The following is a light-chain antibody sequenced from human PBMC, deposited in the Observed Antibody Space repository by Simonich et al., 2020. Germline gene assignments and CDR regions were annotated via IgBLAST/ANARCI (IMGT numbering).Light chain of an antibody. CDR3: QQYYSTPHT. Sequence: DIVMTQSPDSLAVSLGERATINYKSSQSVLYSSNNKNYLAWYQQKPGQPPKLLIYWESTRESGVPDRFSGSGSGTDFTLTISSLQAEDVAVYYCQQYYSTPHTFGQGTKLEIK. CDR2: WES. J-gene: IGKJ2*01. V-gene: IGKV4-1*01. CDR1: QSVLYSSNNKNY.